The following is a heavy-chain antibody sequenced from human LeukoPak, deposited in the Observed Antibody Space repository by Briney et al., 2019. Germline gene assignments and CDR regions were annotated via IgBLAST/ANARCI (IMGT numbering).Heavy chain of an antibody. CDR2: ISGSGGST. CDR1: GFTFSSYA. Sequence: PGGSLRLSCAASGFTFSSYAMSWVRQAPGKGLEWVSAISGSGGSTYYADSVKGRFTISRDNSKNTLYLQMNSLRDEDTAVYYCARGPDYYDSSGYYPFDYWGQGTLVTVSS. CDR3: ARGPDYYDSSGYYPFDY. J-gene: IGHJ4*02. V-gene: IGHV3-23*01. D-gene: IGHD3-22*01.